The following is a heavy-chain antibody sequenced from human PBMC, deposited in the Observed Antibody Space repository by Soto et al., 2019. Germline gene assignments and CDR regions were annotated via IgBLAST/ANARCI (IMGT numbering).Heavy chain of an antibody. CDR1: GGSISSPNL. CDR2: IYHIGST. V-gene: IGHV4-4*02. Sequence: NPSETLSLTCAVSGGSISSPNLWTWVRQPPGKGLEWIGEIYHIGSTTFNPSLKSRVTVSVDKSKNHFSLKLSSVTAAVTAVYYCARSVTPWGQGTLVTVSS. CDR3: ARSVTP. J-gene: IGHJ5*02. D-gene: IGHD3-10*01.